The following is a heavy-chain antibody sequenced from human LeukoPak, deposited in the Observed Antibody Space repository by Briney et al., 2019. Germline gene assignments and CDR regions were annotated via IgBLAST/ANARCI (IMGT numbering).Heavy chain of an antibody. CDR2: IKQDGSEK. D-gene: IGHD3-10*01. V-gene: IGHV3-7*01. CDR1: GFTFSSYW. J-gene: IGHJ5*02. CDR3: ARFGRGLWFDP. Sequence: GKSLRLSCAASGFTFSSYWMSWVRQAPGKGLEWVANIKQDGSEKYYVDSVKGRFTISRDNAKNSLYLQMNSLRAEDTAVYYCARFGRGLWFDPWGQGTLVTVSS.